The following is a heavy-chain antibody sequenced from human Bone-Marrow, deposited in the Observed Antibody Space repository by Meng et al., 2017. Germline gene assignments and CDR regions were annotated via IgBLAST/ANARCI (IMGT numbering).Heavy chain of an antibody. CDR1: GFTFDDYG. D-gene: IGHD6-19*01. J-gene: IGHJ4*02. CDR3: ARGYAVAGRPFDY. Sequence: GESLKISCAASGFTFDDYGMSWVRQAPGKGLEWVSGINWHGGSTGYADSVKGRFTISRDNAKNSLYLQMNSLRAEDTALYYCARGYAVAGRPFDYWGQGTLVTVSS. V-gene: IGHV3-20*04. CDR2: INWHGGST.